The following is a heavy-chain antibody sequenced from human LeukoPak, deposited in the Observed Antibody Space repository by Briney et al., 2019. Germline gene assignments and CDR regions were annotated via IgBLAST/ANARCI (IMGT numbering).Heavy chain of an antibody. CDR2: IYHSGST. D-gene: IGHD3-9*01. Sequence: PSETLSLTCAVSGYSIGSGYYWGWIRQPPGKGLEWIGSIYHSGSTYYNPSLKSRVTISVDTSKNQFSLKLSSVTAADTAVYYCARVGYFDWFTGPDWGQGTLVTVSS. V-gene: IGHV4-38-2*01. CDR3: ARVGYFDWFTGPD. CDR1: GYSIGSGYY. J-gene: IGHJ4*02.